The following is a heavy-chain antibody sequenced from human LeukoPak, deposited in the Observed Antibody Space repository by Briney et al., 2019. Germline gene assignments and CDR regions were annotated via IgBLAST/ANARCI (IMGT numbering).Heavy chain of an antibody. Sequence: SETLSLTCAVYGGSFSVYYWSWIRQPPGKGLEWIGEINHSGSTNYNPSLKSRVTISVDTSKNQFSLKLSSVTAADTAVYYCARGALTIFGYNYWGQGTLVTVSS. V-gene: IGHV4-34*01. CDR1: GGSFSVYY. J-gene: IGHJ4*02. CDR3: ARGALTIFGYNY. D-gene: IGHD3-3*01. CDR2: INHSGST.